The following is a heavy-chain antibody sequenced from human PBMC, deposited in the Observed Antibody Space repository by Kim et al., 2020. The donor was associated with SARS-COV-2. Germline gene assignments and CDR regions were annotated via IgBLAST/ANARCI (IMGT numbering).Heavy chain of an antibody. V-gene: IGHV1-18*01. CDR3: ARGWDRAGGLPLTNGVCYGFYYYGMDV. CDR1: GYTFTSYG. Sequence: ASVKVSCKASGYTFTSYGISWVRQAPGQGLEWMGWISAYNGNTNYAQKLQGRVTMTTDTSTSTAYMELRSLRSDETAVYYCARGWDRAGGLPLTNGVCYGFYYYGMDVWGQGTTVTVSS. CDR2: ISAYNGNT. J-gene: IGHJ6*02. D-gene: IGHD2-8*01.